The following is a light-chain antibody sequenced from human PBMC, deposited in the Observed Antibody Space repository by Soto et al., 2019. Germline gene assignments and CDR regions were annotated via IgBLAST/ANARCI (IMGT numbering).Light chain of an antibody. Sequence: EIVLTQSPATLSLSPGERATLSCRASQSVSSYLAWYQQKPGQAPRLLIYDASNRATGIPARFSGSGSGTDFTLTISSLEPEDFAVYYCQPRSNWPEAFGPGTKVDIK. CDR1: QSVSSY. CDR2: DAS. V-gene: IGKV3-11*01. J-gene: IGKJ3*01. CDR3: QPRSNWPEA.